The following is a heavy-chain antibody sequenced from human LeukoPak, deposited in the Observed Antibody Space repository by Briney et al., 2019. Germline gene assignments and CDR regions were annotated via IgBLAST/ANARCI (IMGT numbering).Heavy chain of an antibody. CDR2: ISSSGSTI. Sequence: GGSLRLSCAASGFTFSDYYMSWIRQAPGKGLEWVSYISSSGSTIYYADSVKGRFTISRDNSKNTLYLQMNSLRAEDTAVYYCAKDVLAAAVDDYWGQGTLVTVSS. D-gene: IGHD6-13*01. CDR1: GFTFSDYY. V-gene: IGHV3-11*04. CDR3: AKDVLAAAVDDY. J-gene: IGHJ4*02.